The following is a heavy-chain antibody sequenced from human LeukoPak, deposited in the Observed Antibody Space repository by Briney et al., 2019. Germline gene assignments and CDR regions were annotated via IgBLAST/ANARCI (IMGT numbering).Heavy chain of an antibody. Sequence: SSETLSLTCTVSGGSISSFYWSWIRQSPGKGLEWIGYISYTGNTNYNPSLKSRVTISVDTSKNQFSLKLNSVTAADTAVYFCTRRNSGYDWAFDYWGQGTLVTVSS. V-gene: IGHV4-59*12. CDR3: TRRNSGYDWAFDY. CDR2: ISYTGNT. D-gene: IGHD5-12*01. CDR1: GGSISSFY. J-gene: IGHJ4*02.